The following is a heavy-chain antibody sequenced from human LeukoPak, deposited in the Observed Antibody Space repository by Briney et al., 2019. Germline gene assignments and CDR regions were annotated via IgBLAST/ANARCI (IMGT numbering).Heavy chain of an antibody. CDR2: ISGSGGST. V-gene: IGHV3-23*01. Sequence: GGSLRLSCAASGFTFSSYAMSWVRQAPGKGLEWVSAISGSGGSTYYAVSVKGRFTISRDNSKNTLYQQMNSLRAEDTAVYYCAKDKGYIAAWKNADYWGQGTLVTVSS. J-gene: IGHJ4*02. CDR3: AKDKGYIAAWKNADY. D-gene: IGHD6-13*01. CDR1: GFTFSSYA.